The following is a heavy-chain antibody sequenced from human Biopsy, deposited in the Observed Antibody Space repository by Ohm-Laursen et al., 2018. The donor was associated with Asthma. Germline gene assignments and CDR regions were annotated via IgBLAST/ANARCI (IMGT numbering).Heavy chain of an antibody. J-gene: IGHJ3*01. CDR1: GYNFISFA. D-gene: IGHD3-9*01. Sequence: ASVQVSCKASGYNFISFAIHWVRQAPGQRLEWMCWVNTGNGDTKYSQKFQGRVTITRDTSASTAYMELRSLRSEDTATYYCARTYYDFLTGQVKDVFGVWGQGTMVTVSS. V-gene: IGHV1-3*04. CDR3: ARTYYDFLTGQVKDVFGV. CDR2: VNTGNGDT.